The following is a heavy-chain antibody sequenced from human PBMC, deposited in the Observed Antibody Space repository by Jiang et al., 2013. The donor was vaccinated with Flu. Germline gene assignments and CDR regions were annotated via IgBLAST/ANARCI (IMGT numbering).Heavy chain of an antibody. J-gene: IGHJ6*02. CDR1: GDTFNIYT. CDR2: IIPMFGIA. Sequence: YGAEVKKPGSSVKVSCKASGDTFNIYTISWVRQAPGQGLEWMGRIIPMFGIAHYAQKFQGRVTITADKSTSTAYMELGGLRSEDTAVYYCARVGYGGNEYYYYGMDVWGQGTTVTVSS. V-gene: IGHV1-69*04. D-gene: IGHD4-23*01. CDR3: ARVGYGGNEYYYYGMDV.